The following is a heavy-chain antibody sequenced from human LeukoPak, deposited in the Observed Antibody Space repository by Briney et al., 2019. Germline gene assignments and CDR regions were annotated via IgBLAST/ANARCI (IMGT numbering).Heavy chain of an antibody. V-gene: IGHV3-33*06. Sequence: PGGSLRLSCAASGFTFSSYGMHWVRQAPGKGLEWVAVIWYGGSNKYYADSVKGRFTISRDNSKNTLYLQMNSLRAEDTAVYYCAKVGDCSSTSCYTPEITYYYYYYYMDVWGQGTLVTVSS. CDR3: AKVGDCSSTSCYTPEITYYYYYYYMDV. CDR2: IWYGGSNK. D-gene: IGHD2-2*02. CDR1: GFTFSSYG. J-gene: IGHJ6*03.